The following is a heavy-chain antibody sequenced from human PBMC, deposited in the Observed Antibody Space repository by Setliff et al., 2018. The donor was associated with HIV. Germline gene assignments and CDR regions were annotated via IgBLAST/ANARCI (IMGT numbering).Heavy chain of an antibody. V-gene: IGHV4-39*01. Sequence: NPSETLSLTCAVSGASISDTIWWSWVRQSPGKGLEWIASVHYGGSIFYNPSLKSRVSLSVGTSKRQFFLNLSSATTADTATYYCVRSSFGIGGGSMFDSWGQGIVVTVSS. CDR3: VRSSFGIGGGSMFDS. CDR2: VHYGGSI. J-gene: IGHJ4*02. D-gene: IGHD3-3*01. CDR1: GASISDTIW.